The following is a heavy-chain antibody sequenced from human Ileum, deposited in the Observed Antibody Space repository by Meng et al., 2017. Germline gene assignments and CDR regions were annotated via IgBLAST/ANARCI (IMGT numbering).Heavy chain of an antibody. V-gene: IGHV4-30-4*01. CDR2: IYYSGST. J-gene: IGHJ5*02. Sequence: QVQLQDSGPGLVKPSQTLSLTFTVSGGSISSGDYYWSWIRQPPGKGLEWIGYIYYSGSTYYNPSLKSRVTISVDTSKNQFSLKLSSVTAADTAVYYCARENTIFGVVWGSWFDPWGQGTLVTVSS. CDR3: ARENTIFGVVWGSWFDP. CDR1: GGSISSGDYY. D-gene: IGHD3-3*01.